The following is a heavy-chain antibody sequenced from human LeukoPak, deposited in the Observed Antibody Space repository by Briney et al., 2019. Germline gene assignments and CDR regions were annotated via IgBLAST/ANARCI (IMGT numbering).Heavy chain of an antibody. J-gene: IGHJ6*03. Sequence: GGSLRLSCAASGFTFSSYWMSWVRQAPGKGLEWVANIKQDGSEKYYVDSVKGRFTISRDNAKNSLYLQMNSLRAEDTAVYYCARGRPYYYYYMDVWGKGTTVTVSS. CDR3: ARGRPYYYYYMDV. CDR1: GFTFSSYW. V-gene: IGHV3-7*01. CDR2: IKQDGSEK.